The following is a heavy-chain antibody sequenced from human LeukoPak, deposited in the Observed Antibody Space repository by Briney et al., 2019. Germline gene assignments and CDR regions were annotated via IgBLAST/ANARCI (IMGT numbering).Heavy chain of an antibody. V-gene: IGHV4-34*01. D-gene: IGHD6-13*01. CDR1: GGSFSGYY. CDR2: INHSGST. Sequence: SETLSLTCAVYGGSFSGYYWSWIRQPPGKGLEWIGEINHSGSTNYNPSLKSRVTISVDTSKNQFSLKLSSVTAADTAVYYCARDGGTGYRYSGGFDYWGQGTLVTVSS. J-gene: IGHJ4*02. CDR3: ARDGGTGYRYSGGFDY.